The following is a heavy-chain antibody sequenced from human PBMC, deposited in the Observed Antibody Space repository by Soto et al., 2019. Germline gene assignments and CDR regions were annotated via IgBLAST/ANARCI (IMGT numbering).Heavy chain of an antibody. CDR1: GGSISSGNYY. J-gene: IGHJ4*02. Sequence: SGTLSLTCTVSGGSISSGNYYWSWIRQPPGKGLEWIGFISYSGSTYYSTSLKSRVTISVDTSKSQFSLNLSFVTAADTSVYYCATMGTPATGLYFFDYWGQGSLVTVSS. CDR2: ISYSGST. V-gene: IGHV4-30-4*01. CDR3: ATMGTPATGLYFFDY. D-gene: IGHD2-15*01.